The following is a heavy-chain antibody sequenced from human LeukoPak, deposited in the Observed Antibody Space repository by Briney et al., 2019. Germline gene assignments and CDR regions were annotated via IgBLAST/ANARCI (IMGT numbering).Heavy chain of an antibody. Sequence: GSLRLSCAASGFTFSSYSMNWIRQPPGKGLEWIGEINHSGSTNYNPSLKSRVTISVDTSKNQFSLKLSSVTAADTAVYYCARGRGYCSSTSCYTNEARNYYYYYYMDVWGKGTTVTVSS. CDR1: GFTFSSYS. V-gene: IGHV4-34*01. D-gene: IGHD2-2*02. CDR2: INHSGST. J-gene: IGHJ6*03. CDR3: ARGRGYCSSTSCYTNEARNYYYYYYMDV.